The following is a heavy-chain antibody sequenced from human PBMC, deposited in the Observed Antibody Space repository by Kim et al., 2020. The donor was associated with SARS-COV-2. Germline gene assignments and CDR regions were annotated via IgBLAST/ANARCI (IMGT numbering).Heavy chain of an antibody. CDR2: IDPSDSYT. J-gene: IGHJ4*02. V-gene: IGHV5-10-1*01. D-gene: IGHD3-3*01. CDR3: ARHITKGVAWKQSGYFDY. Sequence: GESLKISCKGSGYSFTSYWISWVRQMPGKGLEWMGRIDPSDSYTNYSPSFQGHVTISADKSISTAYLQWSSLKASDTAMYYCARHITKGVAWKQSGYFDYWGQGTLVTVSS. CDR1: GYSFTSYW.